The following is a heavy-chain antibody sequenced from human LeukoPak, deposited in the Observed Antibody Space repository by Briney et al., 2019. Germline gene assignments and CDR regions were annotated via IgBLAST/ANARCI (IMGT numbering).Heavy chain of an antibody. CDR3: ARCPRAAFDI. CDR1: GFSISSYY. CDR2: IYYSGST. J-gene: IGHJ3*02. V-gene: IGHV4-59*01. Sequence: PSETLSLTCTVSGFSISSYYWSWLRQPPGKGLEWMGYIYYSGSTNYNPSLKSRVTISVDTSKNQFSLKLSSVTAADTAVYYCARCPRAAFDIWGQGTMVTVSS.